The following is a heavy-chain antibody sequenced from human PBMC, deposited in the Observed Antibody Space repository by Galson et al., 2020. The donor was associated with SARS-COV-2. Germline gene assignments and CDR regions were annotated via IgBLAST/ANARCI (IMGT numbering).Heavy chain of an antibody. D-gene: IGHD6-13*01. V-gene: IGHV3-20*04. Sequence: GEPLKISCAAPGFTFDEYGMSWVRQAPGKGLEWVSGINWNGGSTGYADSVKGRFTTSRDNAKNSLYLQMNSLRAEDTAVYYCARVRYSSSWYYYGMDVWGQGTTVTVSS. CDR2: INWNGGST. CDR3: ARVRYSSSWYYYGMDV. J-gene: IGHJ6*02. CDR1: GFTFDEYG.